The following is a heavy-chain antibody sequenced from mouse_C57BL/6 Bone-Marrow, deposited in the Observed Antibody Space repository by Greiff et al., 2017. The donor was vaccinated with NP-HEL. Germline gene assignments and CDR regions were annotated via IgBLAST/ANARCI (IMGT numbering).Heavy chain of an antibody. CDR2: IDPSDSYT. J-gene: IGHJ4*01. CDR3: ARDDYYAMDC. Sequence: QVQLQQPGAELVMPGASVKLSCKASGYTFTSYWMHWVKQRPGQGLEWIGEIDPSDSYTNYNQKFKGKSTLTVDKSSSTAYMQLSSLTSEDSAVYYCARDDYYAMDCWGQGTSVTVSS. V-gene: IGHV1-69*01. CDR1: GYTFTSYW.